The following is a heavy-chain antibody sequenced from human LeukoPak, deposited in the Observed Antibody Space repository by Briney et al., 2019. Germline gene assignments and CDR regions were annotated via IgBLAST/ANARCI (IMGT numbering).Heavy chain of an antibody. J-gene: IGHJ5*02. CDR2: TYFRSEWYT. D-gene: IGHD1-26*01. V-gene: IGHV6-1*01. Sequence: SQTLSLTCDVSGDSVSNKHGAWNWISPSPSRGLEWLGRTYFRSEWYTDYAASVKGRIAITADTSKNQFSLQLASVTPEDTAVYYCASGWALSSGQGSLVTVSS. CDR3: ASGWALS. CDR1: GDSVSNKHGA.